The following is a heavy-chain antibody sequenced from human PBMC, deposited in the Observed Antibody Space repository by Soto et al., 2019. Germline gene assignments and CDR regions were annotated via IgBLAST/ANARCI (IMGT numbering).Heavy chain of an antibody. CDR1: GYSFTHYV. CDR2: IGAGDGKT. J-gene: IGHJ4*02. D-gene: IGHD3-22*01. Sequence: QVQLVQSGTEVKKPGASVKVSCKASGYSFTHYVIHWVRQAPGQRLEWMGWIGAGDGKTYYSQNFQGRVTITKDTSATTAYMELSRLIPEDTAVYYCVRDYASDSGVLLDFCGQGTLVTVSS. V-gene: IGHV1-3*01. CDR3: VRDYASDSGVLLDF.